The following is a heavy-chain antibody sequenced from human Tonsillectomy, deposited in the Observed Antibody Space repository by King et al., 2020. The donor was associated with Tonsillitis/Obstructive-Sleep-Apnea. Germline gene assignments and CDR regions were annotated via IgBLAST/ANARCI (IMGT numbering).Heavy chain of an antibody. Sequence: VQLQQWGAGLLKPSETLSLTCAVYGGSFSGYYWSWIRQPPGKGLEWIGEINHSGSTNYNPSLKSRVTISVDTSKNQFSLKLSPVTAADTAVYYCARVGGPYYDFWSGSPVFWYFDLWGRGTLVTVSS. CDR1: GGSFSGYY. D-gene: IGHD3-3*01. J-gene: IGHJ2*01. V-gene: IGHV4-34*01. CDR2: INHSGST. CDR3: ARVGGPYYDFWSGSPVFWYFDL.